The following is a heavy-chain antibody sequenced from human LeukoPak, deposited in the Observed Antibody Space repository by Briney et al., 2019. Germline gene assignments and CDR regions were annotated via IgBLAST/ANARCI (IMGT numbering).Heavy chain of an antibody. J-gene: IGHJ4*02. D-gene: IGHD3/OR15-3a*01. Sequence: GGSLRLSCAASGFTFSSYTMNWVRPVPGKGLVWVSRINTDGSTTNYADSVKGRFTISRDNAKNTLFLQMNSLRAEDTAVYYCAREAGPNYNIWSGYYTGWDYWGQGTLVTVSS. CDR1: GFTFSSYT. CDR2: INTDGSTT. V-gene: IGHV3-74*01. CDR3: AREAGPNYNIWSGYYTGWDY.